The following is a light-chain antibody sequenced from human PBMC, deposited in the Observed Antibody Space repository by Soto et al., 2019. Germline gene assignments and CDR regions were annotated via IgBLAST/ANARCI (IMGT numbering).Light chain of an antibody. J-gene: IGLJ1*01. V-gene: IGLV2-14*03. Sequence: QSALTQPASVYGSPGQWITISCTGTSSDVGGYNYVSWYQHHPGKAPKLMIFDVSNRPSGVSNRFSGSKSGNTASLTISGLQPEDEADYYCSAYTTSNTRQIVFGTGTKVTVL. CDR1: SSDVGGYNY. CDR2: DVS. CDR3: SAYTTSNTRQIV.